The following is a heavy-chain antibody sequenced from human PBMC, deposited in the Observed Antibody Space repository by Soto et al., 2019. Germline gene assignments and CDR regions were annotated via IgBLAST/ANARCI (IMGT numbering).Heavy chain of an antibody. D-gene: IGHD3-10*01. CDR1: GGSIRSYY. Sequence: SETLSLTCTVSGGSIRSYYWSWIRQSPGKGLEWIGFIYYTGTTNYNPSLKSRVTISVDTSKNQFSLKLNSMTAADTAVYYCAREGVRGGIIRDSDNWFDPWGQGTLVTVSS. CDR3: AREGVRGGIIRDSDNWFDP. CDR2: IYYTGTT. V-gene: IGHV4-59*08. J-gene: IGHJ5*02.